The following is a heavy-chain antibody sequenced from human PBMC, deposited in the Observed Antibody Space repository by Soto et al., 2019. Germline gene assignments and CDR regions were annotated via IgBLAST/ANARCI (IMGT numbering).Heavy chain of an antibody. V-gene: IGHV3-23*01. CDR1: GFTFRSFA. CDR2: ISGDAGST. Sequence: EVQLLESGGDLVQPGGSLRLSCAASGFTFRSFAIYWVRQAPGKGLEWVSAISGDAGSTYYADSVKGRFTISRDNSKNTLYLQMTSLRAEDTAIYYCATLLLWFEDYQNEYGMDVWGQGTTVTVSS. CDR3: ATLLLWFEDYQNEYGMDV. J-gene: IGHJ6*02. D-gene: IGHD3-10*01.